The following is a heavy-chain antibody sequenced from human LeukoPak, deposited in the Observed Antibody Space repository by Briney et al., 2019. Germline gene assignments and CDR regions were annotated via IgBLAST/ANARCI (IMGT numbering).Heavy chain of an antibody. D-gene: IGHD6-19*01. Sequence: PSETLSLTCAVYGGSFSGYYWSWIRQPPGKGLEWIGEINHSGSTNYNPSLKSRVTISVDTSKNQFSLKLSSVTAADTAVYYCARVRPGGEAVAAYYFDYWGQGTLVTVSS. CDR3: ARVRPGGEAVAAYYFDY. J-gene: IGHJ4*02. V-gene: IGHV4-34*01. CDR1: GGSFSGYY. CDR2: INHSGST.